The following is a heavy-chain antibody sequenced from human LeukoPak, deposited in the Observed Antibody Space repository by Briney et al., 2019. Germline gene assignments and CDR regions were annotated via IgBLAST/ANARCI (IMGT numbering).Heavy chain of an antibody. CDR2: ISSSGSTI. CDR1: GFTFSSYE. J-gene: IGHJ3*01. V-gene: IGHV3-48*03. Sequence: GGSLRLSCAASGFTFSSYEMNWVRQAPGRGLEWVSYISSSGSTIYYADSVKGRFTISRDNAKNPLYLQMNSLRAEDTAVYYCARVFSYYYDSSDPSMVWGQGTMVTVSS. D-gene: IGHD3-22*01. CDR3: ARVFSYYYDSSDPSMV.